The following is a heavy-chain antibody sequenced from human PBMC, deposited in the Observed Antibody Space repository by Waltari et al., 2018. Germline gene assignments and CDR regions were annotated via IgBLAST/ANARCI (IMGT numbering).Heavy chain of an antibody. CDR3: ARTAMGPHPDY. CDR2: ISYDGSNK. V-gene: IGHV3-30*01. J-gene: IGHJ4*02. Sequence: QVQLVESGGGVVQPGRSLSLSCAASGFTFSRYAMHWGRQAPGKGLEWVAVISYDGSNKYYADSVKGRFTISRDNSKNTLYLQMNSLRAEDTAVYYCARTAMGPHPDYWGQGTLVTVSS. D-gene: IGHD5-18*01. CDR1: GFTFSRYA.